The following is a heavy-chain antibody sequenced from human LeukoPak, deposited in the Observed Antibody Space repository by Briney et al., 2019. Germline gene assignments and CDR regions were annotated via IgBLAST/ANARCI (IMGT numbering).Heavy chain of an antibody. V-gene: IGHV4-34*01. CDR1: GGSFSDSF. D-gene: IGHD4-23*01. Sequence: SETLSLTRAVYGGSFSDSFWSWLHQPPGKGLEWIGEINHSGSTNYNPSLKSRVTISVDTSKNQFSLKLNSVTAADTAVYYCARGELLATVVTPGGLNWFDSWGQGTLVTVSS. CDR2: INHSGST. CDR3: ARGELLATVVTPGGLNWFDS. J-gene: IGHJ5*01.